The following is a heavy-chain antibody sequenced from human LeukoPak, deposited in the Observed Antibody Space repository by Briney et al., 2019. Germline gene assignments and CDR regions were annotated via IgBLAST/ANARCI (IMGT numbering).Heavy chain of an antibody. CDR3: ARIQVVPAAKHSFDY. Sequence: QAGGSLRLSCAASGFTFSSYWMSWVRQAPGKGLEWVANIKQDGSEKYYVDSVKGRFTISRDNAKNSLYLQMNSLRAEDTAVYYCARIQVVPAAKHSFDYWGQGTLVTVSS. J-gene: IGHJ4*02. D-gene: IGHD2-2*01. CDR2: IKQDGSEK. CDR1: GFTFSSYW. V-gene: IGHV3-7*01.